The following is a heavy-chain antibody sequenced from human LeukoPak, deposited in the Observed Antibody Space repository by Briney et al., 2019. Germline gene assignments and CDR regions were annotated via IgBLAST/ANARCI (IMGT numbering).Heavy chain of an antibody. D-gene: IGHD3-22*01. Sequence: ASVKVSCKASGYTFTGYYMHWVRQAPGQGLEWMGWINPNSGGTNYAQKFQGRVTMTRDTSISTAYMELSRLRSDDTAVYYCARSPAYYYDSSGYQYYWYFDLWGRGTLVTVSS. V-gene: IGHV1-2*02. CDR1: GYTFTGYY. J-gene: IGHJ2*01. CDR2: INPNSGGT. CDR3: ARSPAYYYDSSGYQYYWYFDL.